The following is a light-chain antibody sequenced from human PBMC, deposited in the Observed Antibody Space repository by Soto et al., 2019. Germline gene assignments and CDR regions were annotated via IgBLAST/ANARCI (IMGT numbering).Light chain of an antibody. CDR2: GAS. V-gene: IGKV3-15*01. CDR1: QSVSSN. CDR3: QQYNDLLT. J-gene: IGKJ4*01. Sequence: EIVMTQSPAALCVSPLERSTLSGRASQSVSSNLAWYQQKPGQAPRLLIYGASTRATGIPARFSGSGSGTEFTLTISSLQSEDFAVYYCQQYNDLLTFGGGTKV.